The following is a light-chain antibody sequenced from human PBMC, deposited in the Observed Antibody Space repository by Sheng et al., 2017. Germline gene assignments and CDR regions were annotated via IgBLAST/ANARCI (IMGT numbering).Light chain of an antibody. V-gene: IGKV3-20*01. CDR3: QQYGSSFT. CDR2: GAS. Sequence: EIVLTQSPATLSVSPGDRVTLSCRASQSVSTDLAWFQQKPGQAPRLLVSGASNRATGIPDRFSGSGSGTDFTLTISRLEPEDFAVYYCQQYGSSFTFGPGTKVDIK. J-gene: IGKJ3*01. CDR1: QSVSTD.